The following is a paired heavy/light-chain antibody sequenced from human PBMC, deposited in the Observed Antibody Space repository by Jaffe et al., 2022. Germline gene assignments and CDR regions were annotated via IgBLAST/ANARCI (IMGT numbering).Light chain of an antibody. Sequence: DIQMTQSPSSVSASVGDRVTITCRASQGISSWLAWYQQKPGKAPKLLIYAASSLQSGVPSRFSSSGSGTDFTLTISSLQPEDFATYYCQQANSFPYTFGQGTKLEIK. CDR2: AAS. CDR3: QQANSFPYT. CDR1: QGISSW. V-gene: IGKV1-12*02. J-gene: IGKJ2*01.
Heavy chain of an antibody. CDR3: ARDRAGFREFLGGAFDI. CDR2: ISSSGSTI. V-gene: IGHV3-11*01. Sequence: QVQLVESGGGLVKPGGSLRLSCAASGFTFSDYYMSWIRQAPGKGLEWVSYISSSGSTIYYADSVKGRFTISRDNAKNSLYLQMNSLRAEDTAVYYCARDRAGFREFLGGAFDIWGQGTMVTVSS. CDR1: GFTFSDYY. D-gene: IGHD3-10*01. J-gene: IGHJ3*02.